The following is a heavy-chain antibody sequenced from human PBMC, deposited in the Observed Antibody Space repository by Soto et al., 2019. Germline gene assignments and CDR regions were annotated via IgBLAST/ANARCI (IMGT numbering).Heavy chain of an antibody. J-gene: IGHJ4*02. Sequence: LSLTCAVSGGSLSGTSNSWSWIRQPPGKGLEWIGYIYHSGSSYYTPSLRSRVTMSVDRSKNQFSLKLTSVTAADTAVYYCARGGGTDYYGSGKPFYFDYWGQGTLVTV. CDR2: IYHSGSS. CDR1: GGSLSGTSNS. V-gene: IGHV4-30-2*01. D-gene: IGHD3-10*01. CDR3: ARGGGTDYYGSGKPFYFDY.